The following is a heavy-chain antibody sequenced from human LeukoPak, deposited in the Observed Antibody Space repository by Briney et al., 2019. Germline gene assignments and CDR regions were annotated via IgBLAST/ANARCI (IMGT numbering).Heavy chain of an antibody. J-gene: IGHJ4*02. V-gene: IGHV4-34*01. Sequence: SETLSLTCAVYGGSFSGYYWSWIRQPPGKGLEWIGEISHSGSTNYNPSLKSRVTISVDTSKNQFSLKLSSVTAADTAVYYCARGRLGDSGYYDFWSGYLDYWGQGTLVTVSS. D-gene: IGHD3-3*01. CDR2: ISHSGST. CDR3: ARGRLGDSGYYDFWSGYLDY. CDR1: GGSFSGYY.